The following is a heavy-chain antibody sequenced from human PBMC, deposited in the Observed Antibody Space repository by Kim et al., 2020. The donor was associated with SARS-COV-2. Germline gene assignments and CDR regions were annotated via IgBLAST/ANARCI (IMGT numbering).Heavy chain of an antibody. CDR2: ISYDGSNK. CDR1: GFTFSSYA. J-gene: IGHJ4*02. D-gene: IGHD3-3*01. Sequence: GGSLRLSCAASGFTFSSYAMHWVRQAPGKGLEWVAVISYDGSNKYYADSVKGRFTISRDNSKNTLYLQMNSLRAEDTAVYYCARDAGFGFDYWGQGTLVTVSS. CDR3: ARDAGFGFDY. V-gene: IGHV3-30*04.